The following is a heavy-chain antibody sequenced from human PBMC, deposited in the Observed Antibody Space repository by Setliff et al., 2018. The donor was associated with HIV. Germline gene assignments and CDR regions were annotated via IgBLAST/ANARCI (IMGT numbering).Heavy chain of an antibody. J-gene: IGHJ3*02. V-gene: IGHV4-59*01. D-gene: IGHD3-9*01. CDR1: GGSLSSYY. CDR3: ARSPHNYDILTGYRSRGGAFDI. CDR2: IYYSGST. Sequence: PSETLSLTCTVAGGSLSSYYWSWIRQPPGKGLEWIGYIYYSGSTSYNPSLKSRVTISVDTSKNQFSLKLSSVTAADTAVYYCARSPHNYDILTGYRSRGGAFDIWGQGTMVTVSS.